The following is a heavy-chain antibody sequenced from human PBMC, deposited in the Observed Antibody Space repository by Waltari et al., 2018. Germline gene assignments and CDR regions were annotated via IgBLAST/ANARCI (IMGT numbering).Heavy chain of an antibody. CDR2: VYNTGNS. CDR1: GGSVNTDSYY. Sequence: QVQLQESGPRLVKPSETLSLTCTVSGGSVNTDSYYWNWIRQPPGKGLEWIGYVYNTGNSNYNPSLKSRVTISLDTSKNQFSLKLKSVTAADTAVYYCARENTVGATRDFFDYWGQGTLVSVSS. V-gene: IGHV4-61*01. J-gene: IGHJ4*02. CDR3: ARENTVGATRDFFDY. D-gene: IGHD1-26*01.